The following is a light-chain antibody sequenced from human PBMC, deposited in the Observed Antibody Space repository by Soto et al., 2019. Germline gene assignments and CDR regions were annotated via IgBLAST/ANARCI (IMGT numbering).Light chain of an antibody. Sequence: EIVLTQSPGTLSLSPGERATLSCRASQSVSSSYLAWYQQKPGQAPRLLIYRTSNRATGIPDRFSGSGSGTDFTLTISRLEPEDFAVYYCQLYGTSPKPFGQGTKVDIK. CDR3: QLYGTSPKP. CDR2: RTS. CDR1: QSVSSSY. V-gene: IGKV3-20*01. J-gene: IGKJ1*01.